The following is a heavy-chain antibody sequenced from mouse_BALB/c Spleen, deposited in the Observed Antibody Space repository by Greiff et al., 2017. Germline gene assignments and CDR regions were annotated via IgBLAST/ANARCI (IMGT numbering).Heavy chain of an antibody. J-gene: IGHJ3*01. CDR2: ISSGGSYT. D-gene: IGHD1-1*01. CDR3: ARDAGLLRFAY. V-gene: IGHV5-9-3*01. CDR1: GFTFSSYA. Sequence: EVHLVESGGGLVKPGGSLKLSCAASGFTFSSYAMSWVRQTPEKRLEWVATISSGGSYTYYPDSVKGRFTISRDNAKNTLYLQMSSLRSEDTAMYYCARDAGLLRFAYWGQGTLVTVSA.